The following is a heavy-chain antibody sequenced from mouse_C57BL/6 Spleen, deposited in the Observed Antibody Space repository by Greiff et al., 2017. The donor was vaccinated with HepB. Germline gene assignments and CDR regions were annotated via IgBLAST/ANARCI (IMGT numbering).Heavy chain of an antibody. CDR3: ARYGWSYYAMDY. CDR2: IYPRSGNT. V-gene: IGHV1-81*01. J-gene: IGHJ4*01. CDR1: GYTFTSYG. D-gene: IGHD2-3*01. Sequence: VMLVESGAELARPGASVKLSCKASGYTFTSYGISWVKQRTGQGLEWIGEIYPRSGNTYYNEKFKGKATLTADKSSSTAYMELRSLTSEDSAVYFCARYGWSYYAMDYWGQGTSVTVSS.